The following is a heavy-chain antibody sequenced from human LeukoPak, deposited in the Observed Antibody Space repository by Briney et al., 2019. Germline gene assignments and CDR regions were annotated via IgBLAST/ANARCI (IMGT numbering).Heavy chain of an antibody. V-gene: IGHV1-8*01. CDR2: MNPNSGNT. CDR3: ARGYRSGGSCYVGDHFDY. J-gene: IGHJ4*02. CDR1: GYTFTSYD. D-gene: IGHD2-15*01. Sequence: GASVKVSCKASGYTFTSYDINWVRQATGQGLEWMGWMNPNSGNTGYAQKFQGRVTMTRNTSISTAYMELSSLRSEDTAVYYCARGYRSGGSCYVGDHFDYWGQGTLVTVSS.